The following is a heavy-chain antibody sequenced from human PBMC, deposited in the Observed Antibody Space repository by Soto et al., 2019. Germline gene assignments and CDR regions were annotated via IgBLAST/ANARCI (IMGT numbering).Heavy chain of an antibody. CDR1: GASMENHY. V-gene: IGHV4-59*11. Sequence: SETLSLTCTVSGASMENHYGSWIRQPPGKGLEYIGYMFYTGRADYNASFTSRVTMSVDTSNNQFSLKLRSVSAADTAVYYCAGDSSGYYGEFDYWGQATLVTVSS. D-gene: IGHD3-22*01. CDR3: AGDSSGYYGEFDY. J-gene: IGHJ4*02. CDR2: MFYTGRA.